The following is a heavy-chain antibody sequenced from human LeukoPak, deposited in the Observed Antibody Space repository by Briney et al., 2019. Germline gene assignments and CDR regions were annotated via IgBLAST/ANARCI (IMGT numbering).Heavy chain of an antibody. CDR1: GYTFTSYG. CDR2: INPNSDGT. D-gene: IGHD5-18*01. J-gene: IGHJ4*02. Sequence: ASVKVSCKASGYTFTSYGISWVRQAPGQGLEWMGWINPNSDGTNHAQKFQGRVTMTRDTSISTAYMELSRLKSDDTAVYYCARGNSYGYLFDYWGQGTQVTVSS. CDR3: ARGNSYGYLFDY. V-gene: IGHV1-2*02.